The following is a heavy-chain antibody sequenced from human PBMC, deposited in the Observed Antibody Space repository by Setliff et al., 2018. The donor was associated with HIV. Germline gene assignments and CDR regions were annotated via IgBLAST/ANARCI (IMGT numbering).Heavy chain of an antibody. D-gene: IGHD6-19*01. J-gene: IGHJ5*02. CDR1: GGSITSGNYY. CDR2: MIYGGDT. Sequence: SETLSLTCRVYGGSITSGNYYWGWIRQAPGKGLEWIASMIYGGDTWYNPSLKSRVTIYVDTANNEISLRLSSVTAEDTAVYRCSRPHSGRGGGAWFDPWGQGIQVTVS. V-gene: IGHV4-39*01. CDR3: SRPHSGRGGGAWFDP.